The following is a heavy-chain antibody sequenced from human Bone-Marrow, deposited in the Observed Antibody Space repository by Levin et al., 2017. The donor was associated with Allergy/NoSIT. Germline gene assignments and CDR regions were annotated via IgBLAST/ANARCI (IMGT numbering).Heavy chain of an antibody. D-gene: IGHD3-3*01. V-gene: IGHV3-7*01. CDR1: GFTFSSYW. J-gene: IGHJ4*02. CDR2: IKQDGSEK. Sequence: PGGSLRLSCAASGFTFSSYWMSWVRQAPGKGLEWVANIKQDGSEKYYVDSVKGRFTISRDNAKNSLYLQMNSLRAEDTAVYYCARGGVVISDLTFDYWGQGTLVTVSS. CDR3: ARGGVVISDLTFDY.